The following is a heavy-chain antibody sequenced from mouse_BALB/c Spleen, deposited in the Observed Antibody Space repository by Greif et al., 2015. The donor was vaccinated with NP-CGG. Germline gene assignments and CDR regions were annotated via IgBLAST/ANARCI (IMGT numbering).Heavy chain of an antibody. V-gene: IGHV1-9*01. CDR2: ILPGSGST. CDR1: GYTFSSYW. D-gene: IGHD1-1*01. J-gene: IGHJ1*01. CDR3: AKGHYYGSSYWYFDV. Sequence: QVQLQQSGAELMKPGASVKISCKATGYTFSSYWIEWVKQRPGHGLEWIGEILPGSGSTNYNEKFKGKATFTADTSSNTAYMQLSSLTSEDSAVYYCAKGHYYGSSYWYFDVWGAGTTVTVSS.